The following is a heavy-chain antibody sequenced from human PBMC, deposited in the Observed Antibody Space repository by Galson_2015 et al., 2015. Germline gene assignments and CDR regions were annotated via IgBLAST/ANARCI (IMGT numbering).Heavy chain of an antibody. CDR1: GFTFSSYA. V-gene: IGHV3-23*01. Sequence: SLRLSCAVSGFTFSSYAMSWVRQAPGKGLEWVSLITASGGSPYYADTVKRRFTIPRDNSKNTLYLQMNSLRAEDTAMYYCAKGVGSDFYYAKDYWGQGTLVTVSS. J-gene: IGHJ4*02. D-gene: IGHD3-22*01. CDR3: AKGVGSDFYYAKDY. CDR2: ITASGGSP.